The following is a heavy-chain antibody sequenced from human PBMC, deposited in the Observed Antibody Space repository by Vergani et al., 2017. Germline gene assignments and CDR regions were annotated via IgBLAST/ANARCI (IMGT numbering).Heavy chain of an antibody. CDR1: GASVNSYY. J-gene: IGHJ4*02. Sequence: QVKLQESGPGLVKPSETLSLTCPVSGASVNSYYWSWIRQPPGKGLEWMGYVSFRGDTLYDPSVKGRMTISLNTSSNQFSLDLTSVTAADTAVYYCARSRIYYGAGSPDYWGQGTLVTVSS. CDR3: ARSRIYYGAGSPDY. CDR2: VSFRGDT. V-gene: IGHV4-59*02. D-gene: IGHD3-10*01.